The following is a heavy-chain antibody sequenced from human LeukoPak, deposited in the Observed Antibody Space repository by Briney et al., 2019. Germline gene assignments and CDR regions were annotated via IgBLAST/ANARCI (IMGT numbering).Heavy chain of an antibody. V-gene: IGHV4-39*01. D-gene: IGHD3-22*01. CDR2: IYYSGGT. CDR1: GGSISSDTYY. Sequence: SETLSLTCTVSGGSISSDTYYWGWIRQPPGKGLEWIGSIYYSGGTYYNPSLKGRVTISVDTSKNHFSLELSSVTAADTAVYYCARQDYYDSRRSRGDFDYWGQGVLVTVSS. CDR3: ARQDYYDSRRSRGDFDY. J-gene: IGHJ4*02.